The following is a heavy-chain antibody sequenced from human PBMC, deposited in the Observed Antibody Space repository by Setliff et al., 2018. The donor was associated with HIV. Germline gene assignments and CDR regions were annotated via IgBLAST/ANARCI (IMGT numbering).Heavy chain of an antibody. V-gene: IGHV1-69*10. CDR2: IISILEIT. Sequence: GAAVKVSCEASGGTSSTHAMNWVRQAPGQGLEWMGQIISILEITDYAQTFQVRLTITADEPTNTIYMELSGLRSEDTAVYYCAGPRGDEAFDIWGQGTMVTVSS. J-gene: IGHJ3*02. CDR3: AGPRGDEAFDI. CDR1: GGTSSTHA. D-gene: IGHD3-10*01.